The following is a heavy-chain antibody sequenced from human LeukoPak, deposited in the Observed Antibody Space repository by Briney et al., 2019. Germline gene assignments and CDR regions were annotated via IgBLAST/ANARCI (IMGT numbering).Heavy chain of an antibody. D-gene: IGHD3-16*02. CDR2: IYTSGST. Sequence: PSETLSLTCTVSGGSIGSYYWSWIRQPAGKGLEWIGRIYTSGSTNYNPSLKSRVTMSVDTSKNQFSLKLSSVTAADTAVYYCARETYYDYVWGSYPDGRWFDPWGQGTLVTVSS. J-gene: IGHJ5*02. CDR3: ARETYYDYVWGSYPDGRWFDP. V-gene: IGHV4-4*07. CDR1: GGSIGSYY.